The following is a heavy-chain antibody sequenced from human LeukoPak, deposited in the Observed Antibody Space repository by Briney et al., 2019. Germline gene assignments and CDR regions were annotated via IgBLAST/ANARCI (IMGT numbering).Heavy chain of an antibody. J-gene: IGHJ1*01. Sequence: HPGGSLRLSCAASRFTFGSSWMSWLRQAPGKGLEWVATINQDETDISYVDSVKGRFTISRDNAKNSLYLQMNSLRAEDTAVYYCAKREAAFGKKYFQYWGQGTLVTVSS. D-gene: IGHD3-3*02. CDR2: INQDETDI. CDR1: RFTFGSSW. V-gene: IGHV3-7*01. CDR3: AKREAAFGKKYFQY.